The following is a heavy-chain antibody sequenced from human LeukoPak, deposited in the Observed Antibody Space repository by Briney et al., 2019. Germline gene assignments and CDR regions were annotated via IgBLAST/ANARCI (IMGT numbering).Heavy chain of an antibody. V-gene: IGHV3-21*01. Sequence: GGSLRLSCAASGFTFGSYSMNWVRQAPGKGLEWVSSISSSSSYIYYADSVKGRFIISRDNAKNSLYLQMNSLRAEDTAVYYCARGPDSGFTFDPWGQGTLVTVSS. CDR1: GFTFGSYS. CDR2: ISSSSSYI. J-gene: IGHJ5*02. D-gene: IGHD3-22*01. CDR3: ARGPDSGFTFDP.